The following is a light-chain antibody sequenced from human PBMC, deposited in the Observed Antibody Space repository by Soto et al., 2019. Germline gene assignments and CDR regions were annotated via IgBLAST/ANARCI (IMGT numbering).Light chain of an antibody. CDR2: GAS. CDR3: QQYNNWPQIT. J-gene: IGKJ5*01. CDR1: QSIRTS. V-gene: IGKV3-15*01. Sequence: EVVLTQSPATLSLSPGERATLSCRASQSIRTSLAWYQQKPGQAPRLLIYGASTRATGIPARFSGSGSGTEITLTISSLQSEDFAVYYCQQYNNWPQITCGQGTRLEIK.